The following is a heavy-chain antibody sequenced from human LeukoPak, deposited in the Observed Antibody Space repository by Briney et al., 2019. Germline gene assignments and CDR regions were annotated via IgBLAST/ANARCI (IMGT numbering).Heavy chain of an antibody. V-gene: IGHV3-23*01. CDR3: ARGAGIAAAGVDY. Sequence: GGSLRLSCAASEFTFSSYAMSWVRQAPGKGLEWVSAISGSGRSTFYADSVKGRFTISRDNSKNTLYLQMNSLRAEDTAVYYCARGAGIAAAGVDYWGQGTLVTVSS. CDR1: EFTFSSYA. CDR2: ISGSGRST. D-gene: IGHD6-13*01. J-gene: IGHJ4*02.